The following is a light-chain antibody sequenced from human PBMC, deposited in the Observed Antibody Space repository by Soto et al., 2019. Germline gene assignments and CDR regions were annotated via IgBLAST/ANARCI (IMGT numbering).Light chain of an antibody. CDR2: DAS. CDR3: QQYDNLPPTWT. V-gene: IGKV1-33*01. Sequence: DIQMTQSPSSLSASVGNRVTITCQASQDIATYLNLYQQKPGKAPNLLIYDASNLETGVPSRFSGGGSGTHFTFTISNLQPEDIATYYCQQYDNLPPTWTFGQGTKVDI. CDR1: QDIATY. J-gene: IGKJ1*01.